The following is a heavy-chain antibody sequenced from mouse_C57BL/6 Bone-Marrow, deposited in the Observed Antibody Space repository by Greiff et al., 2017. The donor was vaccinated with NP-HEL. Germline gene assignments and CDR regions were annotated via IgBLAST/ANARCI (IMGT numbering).Heavy chain of an antibody. D-gene: IGHD4-1*01. CDR1: GFTFSDFY. CDR2: SRNKANDYTT. V-gene: IGHV7-1*01. CDR3: ARDATGTGRYFDV. J-gene: IGHJ1*03. Sequence: EVMLVDSGGGLVQSGRSLRLSCATSGFTFSDFYMEWVRQAPGKGLEWLAASRNKANDYTTEYSASVKGRFIVSRDTSHSILYLQMNALRAEDTAIYDCARDATGTGRYFDVWGTGTTVTVSS.